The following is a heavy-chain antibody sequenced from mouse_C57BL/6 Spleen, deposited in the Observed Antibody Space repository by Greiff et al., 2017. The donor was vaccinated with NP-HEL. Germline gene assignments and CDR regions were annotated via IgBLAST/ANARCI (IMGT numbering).Heavy chain of an antibody. CDR2: IWTGGGT. V-gene: IGHV2-9-1*01. CDR1: GFSLTSYA. Sequence: VKLMESGPGLVAPSQSLSITCTVSGFSLTSYAISWVRQPPGKGLEWLGVIWTGGGTNYNSALKSRLSISKDNSKSQVFLKMNSLQTDDTARYYCARFPYYYGSSLYYFDYWGQGTTLTVSS. CDR3: ARFPYYYGSSLYYFDY. J-gene: IGHJ2*01. D-gene: IGHD1-1*01.